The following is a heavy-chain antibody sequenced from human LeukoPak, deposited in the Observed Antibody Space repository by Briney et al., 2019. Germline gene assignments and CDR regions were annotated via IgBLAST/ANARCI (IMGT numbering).Heavy chain of an antibody. D-gene: IGHD2-15*01. CDR1: GFSFSSES. CDR2: ISRSSNYI. CDR3: ARVACSGDSCYMDY. Sequence: GGSLRLSCAASGFSFSSESMNWVRQAPGKGLEWVSSISRSSNYIYYADSMKGRFTIPRDNAKDSLYLQINSLRAEDTAVYYCARVACSGDSCYMDYWGQGTLVTVSS. J-gene: IGHJ4*02. V-gene: IGHV3-21*06.